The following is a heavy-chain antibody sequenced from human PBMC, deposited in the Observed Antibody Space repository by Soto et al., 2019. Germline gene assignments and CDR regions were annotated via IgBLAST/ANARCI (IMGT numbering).Heavy chain of an antibody. CDR1: GGGISSNS. V-gene: IGHV1-69*06. Sequence: WKESGGGISSNSRWWVRQDTGQGLEWMGGIIPIFGTANYAQKFQGRVTITADKSTSTAYMELSSLRSEDTAVYYCASPSRIQLRLHYYYGMDVWGQGTTVTVSS. CDR2: IIPIFGTA. CDR3: ASPSRIQLRLHYYYGMDV. J-gene: IGHJ6*02. D-gene: IGHD5-18*01.